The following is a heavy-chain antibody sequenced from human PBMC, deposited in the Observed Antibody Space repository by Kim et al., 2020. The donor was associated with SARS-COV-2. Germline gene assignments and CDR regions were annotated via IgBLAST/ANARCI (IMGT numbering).Heavy chain of an antibody. CDR3: ARETYSSGCDY. D-gene: IGHD6-19*01. CDR2: EK. V-gene: IGHV3-7*01. J-gene: IGHJ4*02. Sequence: EKYYVDSVKGRFTTSRDNAKNSLYLQMNSLRAEDTAVYYCARETYSSGCDYWGQGTLVTVSS.